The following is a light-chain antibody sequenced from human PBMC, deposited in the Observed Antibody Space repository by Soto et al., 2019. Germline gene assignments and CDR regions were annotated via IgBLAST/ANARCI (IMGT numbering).Light chain of an antibody. Sequence: DIVLTQSPGTLSMSPGERATLSCRASQSVGSIYLAWYQQKPGQAPRLLISGTSTRATGIPVRFSGSGSGTDFTLTISRLEPEDFAVYYCQQYGTSPRTFGQGTKVDIK. CDR3: QQYGTSPRT. CDR1: QSVGSIY. CDR2: GTS. J-gene: IGKJ1*01. V-gene: IGKV3-20*01.